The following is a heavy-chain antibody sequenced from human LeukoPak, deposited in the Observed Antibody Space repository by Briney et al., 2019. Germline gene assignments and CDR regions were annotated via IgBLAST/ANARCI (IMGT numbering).Heavy chain of an antibody. CDR3: ARDAQYGSGSPQNH. J-gene: IGHJ5*02. Sequence: PGGSLRLSRAASGFTFSTYWMSWVRQAPGKGLEWVANIKQDGSETHYVDSVRDRFTISRDNAKNSMYLQMNSLRAEDTALYYCARDAQYGSGSPQNHWGQGILVTVSS. CDR2: IKQDGSET. D-gene: IGHD3-10*01. CDR1: GFTFSTYW. V-gene: IGHV3-7*01.